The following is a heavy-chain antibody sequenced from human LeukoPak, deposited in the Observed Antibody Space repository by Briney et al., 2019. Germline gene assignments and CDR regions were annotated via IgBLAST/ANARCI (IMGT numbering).Heavy chain of an antibody. CDR3: TKRVKYGGTWDHFAD. CDR1: GFTFDDYG. Sequence: QAGGSLRLSCAASGFTFDDYGVSWVRQAPGKGLEWVSTVNADGGNTYYADSVKGRFTISRDNSKSTLILQMNSLRVEDTALYYCTKRVKYGGTWDHFADWGQGTLVTVSS. J-gene: IGHJ4*02. CDR2: VNADGGNT. D-gene: IGHD1-26*01. V-gene: IGHV3-23*01.